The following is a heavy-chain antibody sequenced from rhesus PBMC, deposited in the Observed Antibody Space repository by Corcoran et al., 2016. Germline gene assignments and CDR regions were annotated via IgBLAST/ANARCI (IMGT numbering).Heavy chain of an antibody. CDR1: GASISSNF. CDR2: IYGSGGSP. J-gene: IGHJ5-1*01. D-gene: IGHD3-28*01. Sequence: QVQLQESGPGLVKPSETLPLTCAVSGASISSNFWSWIRQAPGKGLEWIGRIYGSGGSPDNNPSLKRRVTISIDTAKNQFYLKLRSVTAADTAVYFGVGRQNYYDSAYFRNRFDVWGAGIMVTVTS. V-gene: IGHV4S2*01. CDR3: VGRQNYYDSAYFRNRFDV.